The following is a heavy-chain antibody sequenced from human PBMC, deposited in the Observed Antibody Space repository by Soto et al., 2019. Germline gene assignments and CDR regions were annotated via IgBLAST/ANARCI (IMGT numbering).Heavy chain of an antibody. Sequence: PGGSLSLSCAASGIIVSDTWMNWVRQAPGKGLEWVGRLESTESGGATDFASTVKGRFTISRDDSKNTLSLHMTRLEPEDTALYYCVAESHVTPHYSENWGQGALVTVSS. CDR2: LESTESGGAT. CDR3: VAESHVTPHYSEN. CDR1: GIIVSDTW. J-gene: IGHJ4*02. D-gene: IGHD2-21*01. V-gene: IGHV3-15*04.